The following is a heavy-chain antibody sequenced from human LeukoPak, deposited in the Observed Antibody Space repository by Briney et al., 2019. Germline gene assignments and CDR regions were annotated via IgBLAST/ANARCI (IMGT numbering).Heavy chain of an antibody. CDR1: GFGFTTHD. J-gene: IGHJ4*02. D-gene: IGHD3-22*01. V-gene: IGHV3-23*01. Sequence: GGSLRLSCVASGFGFTTHDMSWVRQAPGKGLEWVSGISGSGDNTYYADSVKGRFTISRDNSKNTLYVQVNSLGTEDTAAYYCAKGSYYDSSGSFYFDYWGQGTLVTVSS. CDR2: ISGSGDNT. CDR3: AKGSYYDSSGSFYFDY.